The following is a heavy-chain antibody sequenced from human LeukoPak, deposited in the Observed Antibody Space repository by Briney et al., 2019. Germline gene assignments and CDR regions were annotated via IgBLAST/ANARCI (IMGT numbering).Heavy chain of an antibody. CDR3: AKETTGYSSSWDFDY. D-gene: IGHD6-13*01. CDR2: ISGSGGIT. CDR1: GFTFSSYA. V-gene: IGHV3-23*01. J-gene: IGHJ4*02. Sequence: GGSLRLSCAASGFTFSSYAMSWVRQAPGKGLEGVSAISGSGGITYYADSVKGRFTISRHNSKNTLYLQMNSLRAEDTAVYYCAKETTGYSSSWDFDYWGQGTLVTVSS.